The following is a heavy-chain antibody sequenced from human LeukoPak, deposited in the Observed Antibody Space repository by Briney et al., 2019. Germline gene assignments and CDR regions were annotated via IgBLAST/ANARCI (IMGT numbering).Heavy chain of an antibody. Sequence: GGSLRLSCAASGFTFSSYAMSWVRQAPGKGLEWVSGISGRGGSTYYADSVKGRFTISRDNSKNTLYLQMNSLRAEDAAVYYCAKAGAVVVVVAKFFDYWGQGTLVTVSS. CDR1: GFTFSSYA. V-gene: IGHV3-23*01. D-gene: IGHD2-15*01. J-gene: IGHJ4*02. CDR2: ISGRGGST. CDR3: AKAGAVVVVVAKFFDY.